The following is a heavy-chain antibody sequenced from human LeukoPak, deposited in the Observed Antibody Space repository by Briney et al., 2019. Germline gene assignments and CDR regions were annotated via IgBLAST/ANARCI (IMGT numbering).Heavy chain of an antibody. CDR3: ARESGMTMVVTDAFDI. CDR2: IYYSGST. V-gene: IGHV4-59*01. D-gene: IGHD4-23*01. J-gene: IGHJ3*02. CDR1: GGSISSYY. Sequence: SETLSLTCTVSGGSISSYYWSWIRQLPGKGLEWIGYIYYSGSTNYNPSLKSRVTISVDTSKNQFSLKLSSVTAADTAVYYCARESGMTMVVTDAFDIWGQGTMVTVSS.